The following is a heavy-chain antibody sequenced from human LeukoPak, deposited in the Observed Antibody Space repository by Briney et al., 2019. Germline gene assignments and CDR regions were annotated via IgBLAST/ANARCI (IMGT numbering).Heavy chain of an antibody. CDR2: ISSSGSTI. Sequence: GGSLRLSCAASGFTFSDYYMSWIRQAPGKGLEWVSYISSSGSTIYYADSVKGRFTISRDNAKNSLYLQMNSLRAEDTAVYYCARVRDTSFTAFDIWAKGQWSPSLQ. J-gene: IGHJ3*02. V-gene: IGHV3-11*04. CDR1: GFTFSDYY. D-gene: IGHD5-18*01. CDR3: ARVRDTSFTAFDI.